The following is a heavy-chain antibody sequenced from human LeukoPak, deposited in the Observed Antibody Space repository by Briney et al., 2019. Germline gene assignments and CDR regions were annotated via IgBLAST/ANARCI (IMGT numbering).Heavy chain of an antibody. V-gene: IGHV3-66*01. CDR2: IYSGGTT. Sequence: GGSLRLSCVLSGFTVGGNYMSWVRQASGRGLEWVSTIYSGGTTYYADAVKGRFIISRDNSKNTLFLQMNSLRAEDTAIYYCARDAGYCSDGVCYRTRFDSWGQGALVTVSS. CDR3: ARDAGYCSDGVCYRTRFDS. D-gene: IGHD2-15*01. J-gene: IGHJ4*02. CDR1: GFTVGGNY.